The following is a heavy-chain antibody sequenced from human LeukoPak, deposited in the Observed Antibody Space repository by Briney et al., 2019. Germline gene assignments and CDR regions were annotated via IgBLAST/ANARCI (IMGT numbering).Heavy chain of an antibody. D-gene: IGHD3-22*01. J-gene: IGHJ4*02. V-gene: IGHV4-30-2*01. CDR1: GGSISSGSYS. Sequence: PSETLSLTCAVSGGSISSGSYSWRWIRQPPGKGLEWIGYIYHTGSTYYNPSLKRRVAMSADRSKNQFSLKLTSVTAADTAIYYCATGYYRDSGGYVFDFWGQGTLVTVSS. CDR2: IYHTGST. CDR3: ATGYYRDSGGYVFDF.